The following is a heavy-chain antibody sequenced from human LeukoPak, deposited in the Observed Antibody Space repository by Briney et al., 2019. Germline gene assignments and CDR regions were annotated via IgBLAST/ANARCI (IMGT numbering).Heavy chain of an antibody. Sequence: PGGSPRLSCAASGFTFSSYGMHWVRQAPGKGLEWVAVISYDGSNKYYADSVKGRFTTSRDNSKNTLYLQMNSLRAEDTAVYYCAKGLGYYYYGMDVWGQGTTVTVSS. V-gene: IGHV3-30*18. CDR3: AKGLGYYYYGMDV. CDR2: ISYDGSNK. CDR1: GFTFSSYG. J-gene: IGHJ6*02.